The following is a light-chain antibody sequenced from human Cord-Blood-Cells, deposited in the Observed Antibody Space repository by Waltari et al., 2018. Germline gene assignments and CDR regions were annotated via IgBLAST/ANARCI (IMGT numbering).Light chain of an antibody. CDR2: SNN. CDR3: AAWDDSLNGYV. V-gene: IGLV1-44*01. Sequence: QSVLTQPPSASGTPGQRVPIPCSGSSSHIGSNTVNWYQQLPGPAPKLLIYSNNQRPSGVPDRFSGSKSGTSASLAISGLQSEDEADYYCAAWDDSLNGYVFGTGTKVTVL. CDR1: SSHIGSNT. J-gene: IGLJ1*01.